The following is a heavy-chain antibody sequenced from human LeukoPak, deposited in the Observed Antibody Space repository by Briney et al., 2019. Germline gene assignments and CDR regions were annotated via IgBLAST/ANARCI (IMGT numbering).Heavy chain of an antibody. CDR1: GFTFSSYA. Sequence: GGSLRLSCAASGFTFSSYAMHWVRQAPGKGLEWVAVISYDGSNKYYADSVKGRFTISRDNSKNTLYLQMNSLGAEDTAVYYCARDQTTVTTLGYGMDVWGQGTTVTVSS. V-gene: IGHV3-30-3*01. CDR2: ISYDGSNK. D-gene: IGHD4-11*01. CDR3: ARDQTTVTTLGYGMDV. J-gene: IGHJ6*02.